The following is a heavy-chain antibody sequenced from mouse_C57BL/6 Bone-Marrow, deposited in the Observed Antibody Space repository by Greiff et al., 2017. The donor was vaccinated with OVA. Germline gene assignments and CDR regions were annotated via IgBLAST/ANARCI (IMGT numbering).Heavy chain of an antibody. Sequence: VKLVESGAELARPGASVKLSCKASRYTFTSYGISWVKQRTGQGLEWIGEIYPRSGNTYYNEKFKGKATLTADKSSSTAYMELRSLTSEDSAVYFCANGYYYAMDYWGQGTSVTVSS. CDR2: IYPRSGNT. D-gene: IGHD2-2*01. J-gene: IGHJ4*01. CDR3: ANGYYYAMDY. CDR1: RYTFTSYG. V-gene: IGHV1-81*01.